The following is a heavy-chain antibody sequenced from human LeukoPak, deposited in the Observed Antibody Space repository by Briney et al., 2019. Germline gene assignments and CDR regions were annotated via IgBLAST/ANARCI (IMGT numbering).Heavy chain of an antibody. CDR2: INHSGSTS. J-gene: IGHJ4*02. CDR1: GESFSGYF. D-gene: IGHD5-12*01. V-gene: IGHV4-34*01. Sequence: SETLSLTCAVYGESFSGYFWNCIRQPPGKGLEWIGEINHSGSTSNHNPSLKSRVTMSVDTSKNQFSLKLSSVTAADTAEYYCARKSGYARDYWGQGNLVTVSS. CDR3: ARKSGYARDY.